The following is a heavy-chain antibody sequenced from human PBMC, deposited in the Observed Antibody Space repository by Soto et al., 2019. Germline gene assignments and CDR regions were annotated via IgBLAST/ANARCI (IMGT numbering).Heavy chain of an antibody. V-gene: IGHV3-64D*06. D-gene: IGHD5-18*01. CDR2: ISSNGGST. CDR1: GFTFSSYA. CDR3: VKDRYSLADTAPSDY. J-gene: IGHJ4*02. Sequence: EVQLVESGGGLVQPGGSLRLSCSASGFTFSSYAMHWVRQAPGKGLEYVSAISSNGGSTYYADSVKGRFTISRDNSKNTLYLQMSSLRAEDTAVYYCVKDRYSLADTAPSDYGGQGTLVTVSS.